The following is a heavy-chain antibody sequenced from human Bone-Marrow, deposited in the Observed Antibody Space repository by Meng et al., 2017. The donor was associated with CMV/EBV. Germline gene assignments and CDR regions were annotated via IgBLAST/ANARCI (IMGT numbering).Heavy chain of an antibody. CDR3: AKDSSGRGIITMIVVVKYGMGV. J-gene: IGHJ6*02. V-gene: IGHV3-30*02. CDR1: GFTFSSYG. D-gene: IGHD3-22*01. Sequence: GGSLRLSCAASGFTFSSYGMHWVRQAPGKGLEWVAFIRYDGSNKYYADSVKGRFTISRDNSKNTLYLQMNSLRAEDTAVYYCAKDSSGRGIITMIVVVKYGMGVWGQGTTVTVSS. CDR2: IRYDGSNK.